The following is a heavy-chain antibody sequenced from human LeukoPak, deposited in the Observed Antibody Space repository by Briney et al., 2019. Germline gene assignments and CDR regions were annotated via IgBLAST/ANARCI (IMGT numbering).Heavy chain of an antibody. CDR2: ISDSGGRT. D-gene: IGHD6-6*01. CDR3: AKLSSDSSSFFDY. Sequence: GGSLRLSCAASGFTFSSYAMSWVRQAPGKGLEWVSGISDSGGRTHYADSVKGWFTISRDNSKNTLYMQMNSLRAEDTAVYYCAKLSSDSSSFFDYWGQGTLVTVSS. V-gene: IGHV3-23*01. CDR1: GFTFSSYA. J-gene: IGHJ4*02.